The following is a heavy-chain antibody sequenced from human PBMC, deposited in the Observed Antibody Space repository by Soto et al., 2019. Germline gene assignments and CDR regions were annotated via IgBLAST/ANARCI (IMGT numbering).Heavy chain of an antibody. CDR3: AIESVTTNAFDI. CDR2: IYHSGST. CDR1: SGSISSSNW. D-gene: IGHD4-17*01. V-gene: IGHV4-4*02. J-gene: IGHJ3*02. Sequence: QVQLQESGPGLVKPSGTLSLTCAVSSGSISSSNWWSWXXXXXXKGLEWIGEIYHSGSTNYNPSLKSRVTISVDKSKNQFSLKLSSVTAADTAVYYCAIESVTTNAFDIWGQGTMVTVSS.